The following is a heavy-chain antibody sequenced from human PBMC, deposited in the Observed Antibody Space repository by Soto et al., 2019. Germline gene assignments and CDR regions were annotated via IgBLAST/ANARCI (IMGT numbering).Heavy chain of an antibody. V-gene: IGHV4-34*01. CDR3: AREEVPQWFTRGYYGMDV. Sequence: SETLSLTCAVYGGSFSGYYWTWIRQPPGKGLEWIGDINHSGSTNYKSSLKSRVTISVDTSKNQLSLKLRSVTAADTAVYYCAREEVPQWFTRGYYGMDVWGQGTTVTV. CDR1: GGSFSGYY. J-gene: IGHJ6*02. D-gene: IGHD2-2*01. CDR2: INHSGST.